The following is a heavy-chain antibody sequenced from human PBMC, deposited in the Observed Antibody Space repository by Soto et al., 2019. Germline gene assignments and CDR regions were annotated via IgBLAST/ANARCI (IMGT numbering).Heavy chain of an antibody. D-gene: IGHD3-10*01. CDR2: IYYSGST. CDR3: AREFKGVSSSWFDP. J-gene: IGHJ5*02. Sequence: SETLCLTCTVSGGSISSYYWSWIRQPPGKGLEWIGYIYYSGSTNYNPSLKSRVTISVDTSKNQFSLKLNSVTAADTAVYYCAREFKGVSSSWFDPWGQGTLVTVSS. CDR1: GGSISSYY. V-gene: IGHV4-59*01.